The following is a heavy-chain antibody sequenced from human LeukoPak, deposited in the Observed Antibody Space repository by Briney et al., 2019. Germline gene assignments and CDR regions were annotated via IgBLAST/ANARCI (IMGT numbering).Heavy chain of an antibody. CDR1: GGSFSGYY. D-gene: IGHD3-3*01. CDR2: INHRGSS. Sequence: PSETLSLTCAVYGGSFSGYYWSWIRQPPGKGLEWIGEINHRGSSNYNASLKSRVTISVDTSKNQFSLKLSSVTAADTAVYYCARHGHYDFWRELYSYSYYMDVWGKGTTVTVSS. J-gene: IGHJ6*03. CDR3: ARHGHYDFWRELYSYSYYMDV. V-gene: IGHV4-34*01.